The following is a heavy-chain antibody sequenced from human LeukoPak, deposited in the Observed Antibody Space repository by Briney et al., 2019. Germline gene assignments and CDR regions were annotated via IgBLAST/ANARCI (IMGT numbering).Heavy chain of an antibody. V-gene: IGHV3-15*01. Sequence: GGSLRLSCAASGFTFSNVWMSWVRQAPGKGLEWVGRIKSKTDGGTTDYAAPVKGRFTISRDDSKNTLYLQMNSLKTEDTAVYYCTTATASDILTGYYGGYYFDYWGQGTLVTVSS. D-gene: IGHD3-9*01. CDR1: GFTFSNVW. CDR3: TTATASDILTGYYGGYYFDY. CDR2: IKSKTDGGTT. J-gene: IGHJ4*02.